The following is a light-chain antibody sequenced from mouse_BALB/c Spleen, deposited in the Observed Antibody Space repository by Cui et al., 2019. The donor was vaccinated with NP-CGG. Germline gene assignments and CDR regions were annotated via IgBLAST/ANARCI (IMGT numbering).Light chain of an antibody. CDR1: TGAVTTRNY. CDR3: ALWYSNHWV. Sequence: AVVTQAFALTTSPGETVTVTCRSSTGAVTTRNYANWVQEKPDHLFTGLIGGTNNRAPGVPARFSGSLIGDKAALTITGAQTEDEAIYFCALWYSNHWVFGGGTKLTVL. CDR2: GTN. V-gene: IGLV1*01. J-gene: IGLJ1*01.